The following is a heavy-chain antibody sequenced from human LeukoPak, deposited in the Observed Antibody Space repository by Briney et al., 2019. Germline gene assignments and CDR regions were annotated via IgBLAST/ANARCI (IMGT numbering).Heavy chain of an antibody. V-gene: IGHV3-74*01. Sequence: GGSLRLSCAASGFAFSSYWMHWVRQAPGKGLVWVSRINSDGYSTNSADSVKGRFTISRDNTKNTLYLQMNSLRAEDTAVYYCAGLLSPASFDSWGQGTLVTVSS. D-gene: IGHD3-10*01. J-gene: IGHJ4*02. CDR2: INSDGYST. CDR3: AGLLSPASFDS. CDR1: GFAFSSYW.